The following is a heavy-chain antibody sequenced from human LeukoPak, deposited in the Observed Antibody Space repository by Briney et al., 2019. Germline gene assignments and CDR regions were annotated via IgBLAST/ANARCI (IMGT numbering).Heavy chain of an antibody. J-gene: IGHJ6*02. V-gene: IGHV4-30-2*01. CDR3: ARAPMEVVVPAADDYYYGMDV. Sequence: SQTLSLTCAVSGGSISSGGYSWSWIRQPPGTGLEWIVYIYHSGSTYYNPSLKSRVTISVDRSKNQFSLKLSSVTAADMAVYYCARAPMEVVVPAADDYYYGMDVWGQGTTVTVSS. CDR1: GGSISSGGYS. CDR2: IYHSGST. D-gene: IGHD2-2*01.